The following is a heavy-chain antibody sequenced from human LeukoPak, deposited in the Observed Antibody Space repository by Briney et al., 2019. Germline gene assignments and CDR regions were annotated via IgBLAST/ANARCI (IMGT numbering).Heavy chain of an antibody. Sequence: SETLSLTCTVSGGSISIYYWSCLRQPPGKGREWIGYIYYSGGTNYNPSLESRVTMSVDTSKNQFSLKLSSVTAADTAVYYCAREALAAPYPDYWGRGALVTVSS. V-gene: IGHV4-59*12. CDR2: IYYSGGT. J-gene: IGHJ4*02. D-gene: IGHD6-13*01. CDR3: AREALAAPYPDY. CDR1: GGSISIYY.